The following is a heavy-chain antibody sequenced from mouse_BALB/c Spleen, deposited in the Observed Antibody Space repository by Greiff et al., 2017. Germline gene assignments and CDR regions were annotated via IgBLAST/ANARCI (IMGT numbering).Heavy chain of an antibody. V-gene: IGHV1-69*02. CDR2: IYPSDSYT. CDR1: GYTFTSYW. CDR3: TIPGY. J-gene: IGHJ2*01. Sequence: VQLQQPGAELVRPGASVKLSCKASGYTFTSYWINWVKQRPGQGLEWIGNIYPSDSYTNYNQKFKDKATLTVDKSSSTAYMQLSSPTSEDSAVYYCTIPGYWGQGTTLTVSS.